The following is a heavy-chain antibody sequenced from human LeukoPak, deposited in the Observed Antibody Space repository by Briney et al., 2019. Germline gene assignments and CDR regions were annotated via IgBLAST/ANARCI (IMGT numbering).Heavy chain of an antibody. Sequence: GGSLRLSCAASGFTFTSYWMHWVRQAPGKGLEWVAVMSYDGSNKYYADSVKGRFTISRDNSKNTLYLQMNSLRAEDTALYYCARPVGTAAVGYYFDYWGQGTLVTVSS. CDR2: MSYDGSNK. D-gene: IGHD6-13*01. CDR1: GFTFTSYW. J-gene: IGHJ4*02. CDR3: ARPVGTAAVGYYFDY. V-gene: IGHV3-30-3*01.